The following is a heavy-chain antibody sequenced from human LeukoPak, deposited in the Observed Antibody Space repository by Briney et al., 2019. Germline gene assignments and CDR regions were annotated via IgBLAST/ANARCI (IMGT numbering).Heavy chain of an antibody. D-gene: IGHD2-15*01. CDR1: GGSIRNNY. J-gene: IGHJ4*02. CDR2: TSDSGHT. V-gene: IGHV4-59*01. Sequence: RPSETLSLTCTVSGGSIRNNYLNWIRQPRGKGPEWIGYTSDSGHTDYKPSLKSRVTISVDLSKNQFSLKLTSATAAHTAVYYCARATGRRGGSCYLCDYWGEGTQVTVSS. CDR3: ARATGRRGGSCYLCDY.